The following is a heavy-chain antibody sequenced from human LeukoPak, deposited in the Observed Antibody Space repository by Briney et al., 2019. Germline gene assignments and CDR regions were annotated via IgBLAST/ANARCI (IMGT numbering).Heavy chain of an antibody. CDR3: ARYIAAAGTNYYYGMDV. D-gene: IGHD6-13*01. CDR1: GFTFSSYS. J-gene: IGHJ6*02. Sequence: GGSLRLSCAASGFTFSSYSMNWVRQAPGKGLEWVSSISSSSSYIYYADSVKGRFTISRDNAKNSLYLQMNSLRAEDTAVYYCARYIAAAGTNYYYGMDVWGQGTTVTVSS. V-gene: IGHV3-21*01. CDR2: ISSSSSYI.